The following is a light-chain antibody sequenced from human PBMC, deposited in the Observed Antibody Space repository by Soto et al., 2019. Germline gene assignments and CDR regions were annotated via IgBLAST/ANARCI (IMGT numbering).Light chain of an antibody. CDR3: CSYAGSNTFYV. CDR1: SSNVGGYNY. J-gene: IGLJ1*01. CDR2: DVY. Sequence: QSVLTQPRSVSGSPGQSVTISCTGTSSNVGGYNYVSWYQHHPGKAPKLVIYDVYNRPSGVPDRLSGSKSDNTASLTISGLQAEDEADYYCCSYAGSNTFYVFGTGTKVTV. V-gene: IGLV2-11*01.